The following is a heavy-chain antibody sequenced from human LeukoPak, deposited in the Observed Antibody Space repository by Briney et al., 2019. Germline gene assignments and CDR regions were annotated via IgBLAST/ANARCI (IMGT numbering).Heavy chain of an antibody. CDR3: ARTLGYCTGDRCFGNTWFGP. D-gene: IGHD2-15*01. V-gene: IGHV1-69*13. CDR1: GYTFTSYG. Sequence: ASVKVSCKASGYTFTSYGISWVRQAPGQGLEWMGGIIPISDTPTYAQKFQGRVTLTADESTSTAYLELSSLRSEDTAVYYCARTLGYCTGDRCFGNTWFGPWGQGTLVTVSS. CDR2: IIPISDTP. J-gene: IGHJ5*02.